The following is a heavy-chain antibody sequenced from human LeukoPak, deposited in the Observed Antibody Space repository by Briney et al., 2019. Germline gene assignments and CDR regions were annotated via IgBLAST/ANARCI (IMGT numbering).Heavy chain of an antibody. J-gene: IGHJ5*02. CDR1: GYTFTSYG. V-gene: IGHV1-18*01. Sequence: EASVKVSCKASGYTFTSYGISWVRQAPGQGLEWMGWISAYNGNTNYAQKLQGRVTMTTDTSTSTAYMELRSLRSDDTAVYYCARTLMALDGDLGWFDPGAREPWSPSPQ. D-gene: IGHD4-17*01. CDR3: ARTLMALDGDLGWFDP. CDR2: ISAYNGNT.